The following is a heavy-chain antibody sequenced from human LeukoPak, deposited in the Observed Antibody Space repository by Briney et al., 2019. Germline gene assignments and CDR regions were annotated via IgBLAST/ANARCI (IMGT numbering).Heavy chain of an antibody. CDR3: ARGTTVAYYYYYYMDV. V-gene: IGHV1-18*01. CDR2: ISAYNGNT. D-gene: IGHD4-11*01. Sequence: ASVKVSCKASGYTFTVYGISWVRQAPGQGLEWMGWISAYNGNTNYAQKFQGRVTMTRNTSISTAYMELSSLRSEDTAVYYCARGTTVAYYYYYYMDVWGKGTTVTVSS. CDR1: GYTFTVYG. J-gene: IGHJ6*03.